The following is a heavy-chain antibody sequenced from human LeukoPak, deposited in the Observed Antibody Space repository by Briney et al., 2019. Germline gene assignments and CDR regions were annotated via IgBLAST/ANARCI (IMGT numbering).Heavy chain of an antibody. V-gene: IGHV1-46*01. Sequence: ASVKVSCKASGGTFSSYAISWVRQAPGQGLEWMGIINPSGGSTSYAQKFQGRVTMTRDTSTSTVYMELSSLRSEDTAVYYCARDKGYCTNGVCYSLLGYFQHWGQGTLVTVSS. J-gene: IGHJ1*01. CDR2: INPSGGST. D-gene: IGHD2-8*01. CDR3: ARDKGYCTNGVCYSLLGYFQH. CDR1: GGTFSSYA.